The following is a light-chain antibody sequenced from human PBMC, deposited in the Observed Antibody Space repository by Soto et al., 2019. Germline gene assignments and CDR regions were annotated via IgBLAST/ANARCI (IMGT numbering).Light chain of an antibody. Sequence: ICMTQSPSLLSASTGDRVTITCRASQGISSYLAWYQQKPGKAPKLLIYAASTLQSGVPSRFSGSGSGTDFTLTISCLQSEDFATYYCQQYYGYPRTFGQGTKVDIK. J-gene: IGKJ1*01. CDR3: QQYYGYPRT. CDR2: AAS. V-gene: IGKV1-8*01. CDR1: QGISSY.